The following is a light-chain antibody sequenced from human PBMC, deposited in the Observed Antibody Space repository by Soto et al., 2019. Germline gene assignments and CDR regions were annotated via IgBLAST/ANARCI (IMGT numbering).Light chain of an antibody. CDR2: TAS. CDR3: PQYRDYPVT. Sequence: DLQMTQSPSTLSASVGYRVTITCRASQSVDICLAWYQQKPGKAPKLLIHTASTLEDGAPSRFTGSGSGTDYTLTISSLQPDDVGTYYCPQYRDYPVTFGGGPKVEI. V-gene: IGKV1-5*03. CDR1: QSVDIC. J-gene: IGKJ4*01.